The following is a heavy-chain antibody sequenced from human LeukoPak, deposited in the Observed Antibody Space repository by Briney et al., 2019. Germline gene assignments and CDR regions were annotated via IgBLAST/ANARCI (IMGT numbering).Heavy chain of an antibody. CDR1: GYTFTSYY. J-gene: IGHJ4*02. V-gene: IGHV1-46*01. D-gene: IGHD3-3*01. CDR2: INPSGGST. CDR3: ARGTRFWSGYSLFDY. Sequence: ASVKVSCKASGYTFTSYYMHWVRQAPGQGLEWMGIINPSGGSTSYAQKFQGRVTMTRDVSTSTVYMELSSLRYEDTAVYYCARGTRFWSGYSLFDYWGQGTLVTVSS.